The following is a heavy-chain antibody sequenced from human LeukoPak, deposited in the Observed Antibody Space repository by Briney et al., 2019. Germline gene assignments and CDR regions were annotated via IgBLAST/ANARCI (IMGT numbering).Heavy chain of an antibody. CDR2: IKQDGSEK. Sequence: GGSLRLSCAASGFTFSSYGMHWVRQAPGKGLEWVANIKQDGSEKYYVDSVKGRFTISRDNAKNSLYLQMNSLRAEDTAVYYCARDSILNYWGQGTLVTVSS. CDR1: GFTFSSYG. V-gene: IGHV3-7*01. J-gene: IGHJ4*02. D-gene: IGHD2-2*01. CDR3: ARDSILNY.